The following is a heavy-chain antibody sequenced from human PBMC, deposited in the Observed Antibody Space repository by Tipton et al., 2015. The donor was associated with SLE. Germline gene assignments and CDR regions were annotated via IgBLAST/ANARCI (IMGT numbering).Heavy chain of an antibody. D-gene: IGHD2-21*02. CDR3: ARWFVDYCRVDSCPIWFDP. CDR2: IHTSGST. CDR1: GGSISSDRYY. J-gene: IGHJ5*02. V-gene: IGHV4-61*09. Sequence: TLSLTCTVSGGSISSDRYYWSWTRQPAGKGLEWIGHIHTSGSTKYNPSLKRRVTISVETSKNQVSLRLSSVTAADTAVYYCARWFVDYCRVDSCPIWFDPWGQGPLVTGFS.